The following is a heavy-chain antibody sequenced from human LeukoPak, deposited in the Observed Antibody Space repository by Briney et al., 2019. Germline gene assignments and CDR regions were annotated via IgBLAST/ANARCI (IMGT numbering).Heavy chain of an antibody. CDR2: IYYSGST. J-gene: IGHJ6*03. Sequence: PSETLSLTCTVSGGCISSYYWSWIRQPPGKGLEWIVYIYYSGSTYYNPSLKSRVTISVDTSKNQFSLKLSSVSAADTAVYYCARERPFFYDSSGYYSIDYYYYYMDVWGKGTTVTTSS. D-gene: IGHD3-22*01. CDR3: ARERPFFYDSSGYYSIDYYYYYMDV. V-gene: IGHV4-59*04. CDR1: GGCISSYY.